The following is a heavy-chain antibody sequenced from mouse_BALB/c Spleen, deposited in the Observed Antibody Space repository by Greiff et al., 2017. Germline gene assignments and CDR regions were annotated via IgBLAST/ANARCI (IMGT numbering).Heavy chain of an antibody. Sequence: DVQLVESGGGLVKPGGSLKLSCAASGFTFSDYYMYWVRQTPEKRLEWVATISDGGSYTYYPDSVKGRFTISRDNAKNNLYLQMSSLKSEDTAMYYCARKRYYGSSYYAMDYWGQGTSVTVSS. CDR2: ISDGGSYT. CDR1: GFTFSDYY. D-gene: IGHD1-1*01. V-gene: IGHV5-4*02. CDR3: ARKRYYGSSYYAMDY. J-gene: IGHJ4*01.